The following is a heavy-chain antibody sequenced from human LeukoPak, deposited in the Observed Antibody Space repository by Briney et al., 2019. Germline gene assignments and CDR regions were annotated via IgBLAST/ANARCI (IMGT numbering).Heavy chain of an antibody. V-gene: IGHV3-74*01. J-gene: IGHJ3*02. Sequence: GGSLRLSCAASGFTFSSYWMHWGRQAPGKGLVWVSRIKSDGGSTAYADSVLGRFTISRDNAKNTLCLQMDSLGVEDTAVYYCARGGRPPEALGDTFDIWGQGTMVTVSA. CDR2: IKSDGGST. CDR3: ARGGRPPEALGDTFDI. D-gene: IGHD1-26*01. CDR1: GFTFSSYW.